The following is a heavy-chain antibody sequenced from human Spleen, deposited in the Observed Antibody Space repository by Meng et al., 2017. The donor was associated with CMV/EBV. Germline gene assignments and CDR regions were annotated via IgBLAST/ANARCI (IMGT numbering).Heavy chain of an antibody. D-gene: IGHD6-13*01. V-gene: IGHV4-59*01. CDR3: ARMGYTSSWYAD. Sequence: GSLSLTCTVSGGSISSYYWSWIRQPPGKGLEWIGYIYYSGSTNYNPSLKSRVTISVDTSKNQFSLKLTSVTAADTAVYYCARMGYTSSWYADWGQGTLVTVSS. CDR2: IYYSGST. CDR1: GGSISSYY. J-gene: IGHJ4*02.